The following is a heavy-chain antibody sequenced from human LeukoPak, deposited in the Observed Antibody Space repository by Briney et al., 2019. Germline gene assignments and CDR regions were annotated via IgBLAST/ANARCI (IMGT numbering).Heavy chain of an antibody. CDR3: AKETPNTGWFDP. Sequence: ASVTVYCTASGHTFTTYYVHLVRQAPGQGLEWMGVINPSGDGTNYPQRFQGRVTLTRDTSTSTVYMELTSLRSEDTAMYYCAKETPNTGWFDPWGQGTLVTVSS. J-gene: IGHJ5*02. D-gene: IGHD1-14*01. V-gene: IGHV1-46*01. CDR1: GHTFTTYY. CDR2: INPSGDGT.